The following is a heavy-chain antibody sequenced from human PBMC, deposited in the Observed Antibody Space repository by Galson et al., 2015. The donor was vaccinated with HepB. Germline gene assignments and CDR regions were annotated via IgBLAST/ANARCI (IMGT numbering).Heavy chain of an antibody. CDR2: ISSNGGST. CDR3: VKAAGYSSSWYTEIDY. V-gene: IGHV3-64D*06. CDR1: GFTFSSYA. Sequence: SLRLSCAASGFTFSSYAVHWVRQAPGKGLEYVSAISSNGGSTYYADSVKGRFTISRDNSKNTLYLQMSSLRAEDTAVYYCVKAAGYSSSWYTEIDYWGQGTLVTVSS. J-gene: IGHJ4*02. D-gene: IGHD6-13*01.